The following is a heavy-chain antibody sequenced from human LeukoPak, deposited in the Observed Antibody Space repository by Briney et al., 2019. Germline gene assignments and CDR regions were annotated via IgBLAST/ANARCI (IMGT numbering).Heavy chain of an antibody. V-gene: IGHV1-2*02. D-gene: IGHD3-10*01. CDR2: INPNSGGT. CDR3: ARGALKLLWFREPSFCYFDY. CDR1: GYTFTGYY. J-gene: IGHJ4*02. Sequence: ASVKVSCKASGYTFTGYYMHWVRQAPGQGLEWMGWINPNSGGTNCAQKFQGRVTMTRDTSISTAYMELSRLRSDDTAVYYCARGALKLLWFREPSFCYFDYWGQGTLVTVSS.